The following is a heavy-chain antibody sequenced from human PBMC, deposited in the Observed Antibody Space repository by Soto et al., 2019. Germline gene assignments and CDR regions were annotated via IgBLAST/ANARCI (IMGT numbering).Heavy chain of an antibody. CDR2: IMSTGDTT. J-gene: IGHJ3*02. V-gene: IGHV3-23*01. Sequence: PGGSLRLSCAASGFKFSLYAMSWVRQPPGKGLEWVSGIMSTGDTTDYADSVKGRFTISRDNSINTLYLQMRSLRPEDTAVYYCAHPRGYGVFDAVDIWGQGTMVTVSS. CDR3: AHPRGYGVFDAVDI. CDR1: GFKFSLYA. D-gene: IGHD4-17*01.